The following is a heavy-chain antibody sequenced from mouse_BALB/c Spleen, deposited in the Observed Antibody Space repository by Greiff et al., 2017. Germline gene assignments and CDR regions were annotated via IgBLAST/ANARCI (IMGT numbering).Heavy chain of an antibody. CDR3: ARNYGGYFDV. CDR2: ISYSGST. Sequence: EVKLEESGPGLVKPSQSLSLTCTVTGYSITSDYAWNWIRQFPGNKLEWMGYISYSGSTSYNPSLKSRISITRDTSKNQFFLQLNSVTTEDTATYYCARNYGGYFDVWGAGTTVTVSS. J-gene: IGHJ1*01. V-gene: IGHV3-2*02. CDR1: GYSITSDYA. D-gene: IGHD1-1*01.